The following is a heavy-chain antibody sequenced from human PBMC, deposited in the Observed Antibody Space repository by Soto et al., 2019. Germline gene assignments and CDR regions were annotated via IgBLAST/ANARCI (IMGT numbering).Heavy chain of an antibody. Sequence: GGSLRLSCAASGFTFSSYGMHWVRQAPDKGLEWVAVIWYDGSNEYYADSVKGRFTISRDNSKTTLNLQMNSLRVEDTAVYFCARANIVVFYGMDVWGQGTTVTVSS. CDR2: IWYDGSNE. J-gene: IGHJ6*01. D-gene: IGHD2-2*01. CDR1: GFTFSSYG. V-gene: IGHV3-33*01. CDR3: ARANIVVFYGMDV.